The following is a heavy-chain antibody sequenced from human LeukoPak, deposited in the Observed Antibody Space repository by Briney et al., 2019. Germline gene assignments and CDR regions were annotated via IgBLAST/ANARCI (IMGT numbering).Heavy chain of an antibody. J-gene: IGHJ4*02. D-gene: IGHD2-2*03. CDR2: TYYSTKCYT. V-gene: IGHV6-1*01. Sequence: SQTLSLTCAISGDSVTSYSAAWNWLPQSPSKGLEWLSRTYYSTKCYTAYAVAVKSRITINTDTSKKQFSLQMNSVTPEATAVYYCARGVDIVVVPAAEPFDYWGQGTLVTVSS. CDR1: GDSVTSYSAA. CDR3: ARGVDIVVVPAAEPFDY.